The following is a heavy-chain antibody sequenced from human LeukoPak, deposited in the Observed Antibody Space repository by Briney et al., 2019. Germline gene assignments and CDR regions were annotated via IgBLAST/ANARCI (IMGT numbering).Heavy chain of an antibody. V-gene: IGHV3-23*01. J-gene: IGHJ4*02. D-gene: IGHD3-10*01. CDR2: LNGGGAT. CDR1: RLTFSSSA. CDR3: AQANPAARGVNFDF. Sequence: GGSLRLSCAASRLTFSSSAISWVRQAPGKGLEWLSTLNGGGATYYADSVKGRFTISRDTSKNTLYLQMSSLRTEDTAMYYCAQANPAARGVNFDFWGQGTLVTVSS.